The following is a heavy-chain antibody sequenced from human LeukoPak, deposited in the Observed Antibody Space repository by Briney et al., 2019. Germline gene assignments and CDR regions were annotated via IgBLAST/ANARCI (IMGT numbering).Heavy chain of an antibody. CDR1: GFTFSSYW. CDR2: IKQDGSEK. Sequence: GGSLRLSCAASGFTFSSYWMSWVRQAPGKGLEWVANIKQDGSEKYYVDSVKGRFTISRDNAKNSLYLQMNSLRVEDTAVYYCARSNREFASGSGDYWGQGTLVTVPS. D-gene: IGHD3-10*01. CDR3: ARSNREFASGSGDY. V-gene: IGHV3-7*05. J-gene: IGHJ4*02.